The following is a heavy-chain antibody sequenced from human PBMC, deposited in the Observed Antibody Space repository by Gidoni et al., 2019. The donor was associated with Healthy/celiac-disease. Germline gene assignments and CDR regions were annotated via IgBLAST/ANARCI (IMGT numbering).Heavy chain of an antibody. Sequence: EVQLLESGGGLVQPGGSLRLSCAASGFTFSSYAMSWVRQAPGKGLEWVSAIRGSGVSTYYADSVKGRFTISRDNSKNTLYLQMNSLRAEDTAGYYCAKNPPRITIFGVVIIGWFDPWGQGTLVTVSS. CDR2: IRGSGVST. D-gene: IGHD3-3*01. V-gene: IGHV3-23*01. CDR1: GFTFSSYA. CDR3: AKNPPRITIFGVVIIGWFDP. J-gene: IGHJ5*02.